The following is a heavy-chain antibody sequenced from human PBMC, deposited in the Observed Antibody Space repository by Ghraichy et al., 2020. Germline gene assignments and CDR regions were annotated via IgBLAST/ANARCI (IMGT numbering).Heavy chain of an antibody. J-gene: IGHJ4*02. CDR2: LSSSGSKE. V-gene: IGHV3-30*03. CDR1: GFSLTYSG. CDR3: ARGGGTVAPIRSSFLDY. Sequence: GESLNISCVVSGFSLTYSGVHWVRQAPGKGLEWVALLSSSGSKEYYADSVKGRFTISGDSSQNTLYLQMNNLRAEDTAVYYCARGGGTVAPIRSSFLDYWGQGTLVTVSS. D-gene: IGHD5-12*01.